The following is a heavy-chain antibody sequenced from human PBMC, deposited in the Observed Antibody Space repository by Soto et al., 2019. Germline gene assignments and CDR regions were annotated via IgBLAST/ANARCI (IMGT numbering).Heavy chain of an antibody. D-gene: IGHD3-10*01. CDR3: ARVFVRGNYGSGSYYNHYFDY. J-gene: IGHJ4*02. Sequence: SETLSLTCTVSGGSISSGGYYWSWIRQHPGKGLEWIGYINYSGSTNYNPSLKSRVTISVDTSKNQFSLKLSSVTAADTAVYYCARVFVRGNYGSGSYYNHYFDYWGQGTLVTVSS. CDR1: GGSISSGGYY. CDR2: INYSGST. V-gene: IGHV4-31*03.